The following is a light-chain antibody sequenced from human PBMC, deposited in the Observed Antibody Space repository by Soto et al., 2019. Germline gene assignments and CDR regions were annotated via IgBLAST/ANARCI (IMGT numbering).Light chain of an antibody. Sequence: DIPMTQSPSTLSASVGDRVTITCRASQSISRSLAWYQQKSGKAPKLLIYDASSLESGVPSRFSGSVFGTAFTLTIRGLQPDDFAAYYCQQYQSYFFTFCPGTTVDMK. V-gene: IGKV1-5*01. CDR3: QQYQSYFFT. J-gene: IGKJ3*01. CDR2: DAS. CDR1: QSISRS.